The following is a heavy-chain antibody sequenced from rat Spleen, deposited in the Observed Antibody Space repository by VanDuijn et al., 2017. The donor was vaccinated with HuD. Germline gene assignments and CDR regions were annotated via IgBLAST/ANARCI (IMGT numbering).Heavy chain of an antibody. CDR1: GFTFSNYY. Sequence: EVQLVESGGGLVQPGRSLKLSCAASGFTFSNYYMAWVRQAPKKGLEWVATISTSGSRTYYPDSVKGRFTISRDNAKSSLYLQMNSLKSEDTATYYCASPRGYYSSYRDWYFDFWGPGTMVTVSS. J-gene: IGHJ1*01. D-gene: IGHD1-2*01. V-gene: IGHV5-25*01. CDR3: ASPRGYYSSYRDWYFDF. CDR2: ISTSGSRT.